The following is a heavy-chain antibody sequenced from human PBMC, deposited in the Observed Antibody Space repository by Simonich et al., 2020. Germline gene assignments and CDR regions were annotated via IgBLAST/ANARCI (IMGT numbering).Heavy chain of an antibody. V-gene: IGHV4-39*01. CDR3: ARHAGFAFDI. Sequence: QLQLQESGPGLVKPSETLSLTCTVSGGSISSSSYYWGWIRQPPGKGLEWSGSIYYRGSTSYNPSLKSRVTISVDTSKNQFSLKLSSVTAADTAVYYCARHAGFAFDIWGQGTMVTVSS. J-gene: IGHJ3*02. CDR2: IYYRGST. CDR1: GGSISSSSYY. D-gene: IGHD6-13*01.